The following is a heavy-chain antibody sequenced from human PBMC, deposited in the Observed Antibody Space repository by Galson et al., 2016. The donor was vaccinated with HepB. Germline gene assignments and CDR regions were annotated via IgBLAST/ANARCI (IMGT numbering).Heavy chain of an antibody. V-gene: IGHV3-74*01. D-gene: IGHD7-27*01. CDR2: INTDGSST. CDR3: ARLKTGVSGDLLDV. J-gene: IGHJ6*02. CDR1: GFTFSSYW. Sequence: SLRLSCAASGFTFSSYWMHWVRQAPGKGLVWVSRINTDGSSTSYADSMKGRFTISRDNAKNTLYLQMNSLRAEDTAVDYCARLKTGVSGDLLDVWGLGTTVTVSS.